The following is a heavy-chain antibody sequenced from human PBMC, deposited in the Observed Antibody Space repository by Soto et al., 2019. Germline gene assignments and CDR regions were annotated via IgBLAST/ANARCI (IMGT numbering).Heavy chain of an antibody. CDR3: ARYYYDSSGPGPFDY. D-gene: IGHD3-22*01. Sequence: ASVKVSCKASGYTFTSYYMHWVRQAPGQGLEWMGIINPSGGSTSYAQKLQGRVTMTTDTSTSTAYMELRSLRSDDTAVYYCARYYYDSSGPGPFDYWGQGTLVTVSS. CDR2: INPSGGST. J-gene: IGHJ4*02. CDR1: GYTFTSYY. V-gene: IGHV1-46*01.